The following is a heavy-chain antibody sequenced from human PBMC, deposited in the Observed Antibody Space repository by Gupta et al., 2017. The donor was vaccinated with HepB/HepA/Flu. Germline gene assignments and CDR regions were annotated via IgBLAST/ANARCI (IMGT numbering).Heavy chain of an antibody. CDR2: INPSGGST. CDR3: ARDSGDQRRYFDL. D-gene: IGHD4-17*01. J-gene: IGHJ2*01. Sequence: VYWVRQAPGQGLEWMGIINPSGGSTSYAQKFQGRVIMTRDTSTSTVYMELNSLRSDDTAVYYCARDSGDQRRYFDLWGRGTLVTVSS. V-gene: IGHV1-46*01.